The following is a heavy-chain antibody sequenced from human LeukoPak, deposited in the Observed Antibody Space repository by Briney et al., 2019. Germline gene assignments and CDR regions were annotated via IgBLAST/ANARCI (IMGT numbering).Heavy chain of an antibody. V-gene: IGHV3-49*03. CDR3: AQPSPWYYDILTGYLPGAFDI. Sequence: GGSLRLSCTASGFTFGDYAMSWFRQAPGKGLEWVGFIRSKAYGGTTEYAASVKGRFTISRDDSKSIAYLQMNSLKTEDTAVYYCAQPSPWYYDILTGYLPGAFDIWGQGTMVTVSS. J-gene: IGHJ3*02. CDR1: GFTFGDYA. D-gene: IGHD3-9*01. CDR2: IRSKAYGGTT.